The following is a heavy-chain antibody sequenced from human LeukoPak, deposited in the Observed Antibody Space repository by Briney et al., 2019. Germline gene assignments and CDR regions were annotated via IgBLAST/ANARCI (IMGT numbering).Heavy chain of an antibody. CDR3: ARQEYCSGGSCYTWFDP. J-gene: IGHJ5*02. V-gene: IGHV5-51*01. CDR1: GYSINNYW. CDR2: IYPADSDI. D-gene: IGHD2-15*01. Sequence: GESLKISCKGSGYSINNYWIGWVRQMPGKGLEWMGIIYPADSDIRYSPSFRGRVTISADKSISTAYLQWSSLKASDTAMYYCARQEYCSGGSCYTWFDPWGQGTLVTVSS.